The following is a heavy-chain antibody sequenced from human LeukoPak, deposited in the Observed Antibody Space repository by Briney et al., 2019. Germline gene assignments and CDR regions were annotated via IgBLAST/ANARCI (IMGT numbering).Heavy chain of an antibody. J-gene: IGHJ3*02. CDR3: TTNDAFDI. V-gene: IGHV3-15*01. CDR1: GFTFSNAW. CDR2: IKRKADGGTT. Sequence: GGSLRLSYAASGFTFSNAWMNWVRQAPGKGLEWVCRIKRKADGGTTDYAAPVKGRFTISRDDSKNTLYLQMHSRKTEDTAVYYCTTNDAFDIWGQGTRVSVS.